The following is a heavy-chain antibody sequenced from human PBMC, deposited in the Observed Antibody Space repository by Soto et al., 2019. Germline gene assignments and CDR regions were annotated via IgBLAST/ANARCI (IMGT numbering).Heavy chain of an antibody. J-gene: IGHJ5*02. CDR2: IYHSGST. V-gene: IGHV4-30-2*01. CDR3: ARVPDR. Sequence: SETLSLTCAVSGSSISSGGYSWSWIRQPPGKGLEWIGYIYHSGSTYYNPSLKSRVTISVGRSKNQFSLKLSSVTAADTAVYYCARVPDRWGQGTLVTVS. D-gene: IGHD2-2*01. CDR1: GSSISSGGYS.